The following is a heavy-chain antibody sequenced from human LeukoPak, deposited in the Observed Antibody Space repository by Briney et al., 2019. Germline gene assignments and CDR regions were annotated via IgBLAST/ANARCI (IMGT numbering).Heavy chain of an antibody. CDR1: GGSISSYY. CDR3: ARHHGTIAYYFDY. CDR2: IYTSGST. J-gene: IGHJ4*02. V-gene: IGHV4-4*09. D-gene: IGHD1-1*01. Sequence: SETLSLTCTVSGGSISSYYWSWIRQPPGKGLEWIGYIYTSGSTNYNPSLKSRVTISVDTSKYQFSLKLSSVTAADTAVYYCARHHGTIAYYFDYWGQGTLVTVSS.